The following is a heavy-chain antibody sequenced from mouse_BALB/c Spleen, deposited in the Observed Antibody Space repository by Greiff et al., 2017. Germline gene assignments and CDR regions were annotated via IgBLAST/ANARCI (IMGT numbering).Heavy chain of an antibody. V-gene: IGHV5-4*02. Sequence: EVQLVESGGGLVKPGGSLKLSCAASGFTFSDYYMYWVRQTPEKRLEWVATISDGGSYTYYPDSVKGRFTISRDNAKNNLYLQMSSLKSEDTAMYYCARDGGSHWYFDVWGAGTTVTVSS. CDR1: GFTFSDYY. D-gene: IGHD1-1*02. CDR2: ISDGGSYT. CDR3: ARDGGSHWYFDV. J-gene: IGHJ1*01.